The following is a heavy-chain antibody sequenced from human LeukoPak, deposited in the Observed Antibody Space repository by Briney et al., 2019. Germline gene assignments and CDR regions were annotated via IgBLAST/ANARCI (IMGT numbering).Heavy chain of an antibody. CDR1: GLRFSNFW. D-gene: IGHD3-10*01. CDR2: IKPDGSEK. J-gene: IGHJ4*02. Sequence: PGGSLRLSCAASGLRFSNFWMNWVRQAPGKGLEWVASIKPDGSEKYYADSVKGRFTISRDNAKNSLFLQMNSLRVEDTAVYYCARGNYDGAGYWGQGTLVIVSS. V-gene: IGHV3-7*01. CDR3: ARGNYDGAGY.